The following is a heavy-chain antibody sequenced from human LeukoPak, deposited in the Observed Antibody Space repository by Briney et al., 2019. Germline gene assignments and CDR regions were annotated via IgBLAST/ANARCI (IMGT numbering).Heavy chain of an antibody. CDR3: ARGIVLVPAAKEYFDL. CDR1: GGSFSGYH. D-gene: IGHD2-2*01. V-gene: IGHV4-34*01. J-gene: IGHJ2*01. CDR2: INHSGST. Sequence: PSETLSLTCAVYGGSFSGYHWSWIRQPPGKGLEWIGEINHSGSTNYNPSLKSRVTISVDTSKNQFSLKLSSVTAADTSVYYCARGIVLVPAAKEYFDLWGRGTLVTVSS.